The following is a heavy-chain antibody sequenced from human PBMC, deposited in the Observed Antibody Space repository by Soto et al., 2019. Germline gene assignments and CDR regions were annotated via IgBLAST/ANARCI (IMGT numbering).Heavy chain of an antibody. V-gene: IGHV1-69*13. D-gene: IGHD2-2*01. CDR3: ARGXDIVLVPTAISWFDP. CDR2: IIPIFGTA. Sequence: SVKVSCKASGVTLSSNAISWVRQAPGQGLEWMGGIIPIFGTANYAQKFQGRVTITADESTSTAYMELSSLRSEDTAVYYCARGXDIVLVPTAISWFDPWGQGTLVTVSS. CDR1: GVTLSSNA. J-gene: IGHJ5*02.